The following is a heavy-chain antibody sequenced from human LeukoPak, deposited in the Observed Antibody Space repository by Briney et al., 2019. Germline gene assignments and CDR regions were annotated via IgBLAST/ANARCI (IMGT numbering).Heavy chain of an antibody. V-gene: IGHV3-74*01. D-gene: IGHD1-7*01. Sequence: GGSLRLSCATSGFTFTSYWMHRVRQAPGKGLVWVSRINPDGSGPIYADSVKGRSTISRDNAKNTLYLQMNSLRDEDTAVYYCARPTTTLEYWGQGTLVTVSS. CDR1: GFTFTSYW. CDR2: INPDGSGP. CDR3: ARPTTTLEY. J-gene: IGHJ4*02.